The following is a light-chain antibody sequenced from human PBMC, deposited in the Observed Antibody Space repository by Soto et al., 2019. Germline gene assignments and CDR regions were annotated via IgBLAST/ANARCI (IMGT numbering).Light chain of an antibody. CDR3: AAWDDSLNGWV. J-gene: IGLJ3*02. CDR1: SSNIATNT. CDR2: DNN. Sequence: QSVLTQPPSASGTPGQRVTISCSGSSSNIATNTVNWYQQLPGTAPKLLIYDNNHRPSGVPDRFSGSKSGTSASLAISGLQSEAEADYYCAAWDDSLNGWVFGGGTKLTVL. V-gene: IGLV1-44*01.